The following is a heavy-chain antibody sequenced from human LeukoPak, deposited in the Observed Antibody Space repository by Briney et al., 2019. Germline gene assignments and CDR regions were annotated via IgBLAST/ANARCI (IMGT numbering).Heavy chain of an antibody. V-gene: IGHV3-23*01. CDR2: ISGSGGTT. D-gene: IGHD3-10*01. CDR1: GFTFSNYA. J-gene: IGHJ4*02. Sequence: SGGSLRLSCAASGFTFSNYAMNWVRQAPGKGLEWFSHISGSGGTTYYADSVKGRFTISRDNSKNTLYLQMNSLRVEDTAVYYCAKGNYYYGSGTYPNFDYWGQGTLVTVSS. CDR3: AKGNYYYGSGTYPNFDY.